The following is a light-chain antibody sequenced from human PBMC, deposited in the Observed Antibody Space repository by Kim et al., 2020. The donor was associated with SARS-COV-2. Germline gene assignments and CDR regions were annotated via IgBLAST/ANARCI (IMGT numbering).Light chain of an antibody. J-gene: IGKJ2*01. CDR1: QSIFYSSNNKNY. Sequence: RATINCRSSQSIFYSSNNKNYLAWYQQKPGQPPKLLIYWASIRESGVPDRFSGSGSGTDFTLTTSSLQAEDVAVYYCQQYYSSPLTFGQGTKLEI. V-gene: IGKV4-1*01. CDR3: QQYYSSPLT. CDR2: WAS.